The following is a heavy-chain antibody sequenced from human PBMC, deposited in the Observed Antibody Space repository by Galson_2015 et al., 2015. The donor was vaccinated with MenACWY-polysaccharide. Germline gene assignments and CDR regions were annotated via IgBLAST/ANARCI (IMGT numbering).Heavy chain of an antibody. CDR1: GLRFNTDA. CDR2: ISGSGDFT. Sequence: SLRLSCAASGLRFNTDAMSWVRQAPGKGLEWVSTISGSGDFTFYADSVKGRFAISRDNSKNTVYVQMSSLRVEDTALYYCAKFWDTHDNEVNKYGCVDGWGRGTAVT. CDR3: AKFWDTHDNEVNKYGCVDG. D-gene: IGHD3-16*01. V-gene: IGHV3-23*01. J-gene: IGHJ6*02.